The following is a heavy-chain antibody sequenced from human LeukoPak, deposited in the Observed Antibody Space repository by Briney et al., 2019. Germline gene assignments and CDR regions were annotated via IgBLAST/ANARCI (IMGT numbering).Heavy chain of an antibody. Sequence: ASVKVSCKASGYTFTSYYMHWVRQAPGQGLEWMGIINPSGGSTSYAQKFQGRVTMTRDTSTSTVYMELSSLRSEDTAVYYCARVPSRRFGRSSWYWYFDYWGQGTLVTVSS. V-gene: IGHV1-46*01. CDR2: INPSGGST. CDR1: GYTFTSYY. CDR3: ARVPSRRFGRSSWYWYFDY. J-gene: IGHJ4*02. D-gene: IGHD6-13*01.